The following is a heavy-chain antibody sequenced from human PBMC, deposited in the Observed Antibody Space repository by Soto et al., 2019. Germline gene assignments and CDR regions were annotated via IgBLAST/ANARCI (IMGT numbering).Heavy chain of an antibody. V-gene: IGHV1-46*03. J-gene: IGHJ4*02. CDR3: ARDGSGYDFGSYFDY. Sequence: ASVKVSCKASGYTFTSYYMHWVRQAPGQGLEWMGIINPSGGSTSYAQKFQGRVTMTRDTSTSTVYMELSSLRSEDTAVYYCARDGSGYDFGSYFDYWGQGTLVTVSS. CDR1: GYTFTSYY. CDR2: INPSGGST. D-gene: IGHD5-12*01.